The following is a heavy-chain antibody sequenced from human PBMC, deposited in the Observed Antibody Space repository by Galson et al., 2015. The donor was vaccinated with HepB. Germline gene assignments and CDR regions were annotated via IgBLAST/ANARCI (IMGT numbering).Heavy chain of an antibody. CDR2: IFAGGDTI. CDR3: ARGTRDTYYFDN. CDR1: GYTFTNYH. V-gene: IGHV1-46*01. J-gene: IGHJ4*02. Sequence: SVKVSCKASGYTFTNYHFHWVRQAPGQGPEWMGKIFAGGDTIRYAQKFQGRVTLSMDSSTSTMYMEVSSLRSDDTAVYYCARGTRDTYYFDNWGQGTLVTVSS. D-gene: IGHD2/OR15-2a*01.